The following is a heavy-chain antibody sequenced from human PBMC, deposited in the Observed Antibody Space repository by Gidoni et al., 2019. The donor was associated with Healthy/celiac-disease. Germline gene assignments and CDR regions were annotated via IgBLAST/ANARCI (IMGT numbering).Heavy chain of an antibody. CDR2: IYSGGST. CDR3: ARARSDSSSWFNYYYGMDV. V-gene: IGHV3-66*01. J-gene: IGHJ6*02. D-gene: IGHD6-13*01. CDR1: GFTVSSNY. Sequence: EVQLVESGGGVVQPGGYLRLSCAASGFTVSSNYMSWFRKAPGKGLGLVSVIYSGGSTYYADSVKGRFTISRDNSKNTLYLQMNILRAEDTAVYYCARARSDSSSWFNYYYGMDVWGQGTTVTVSS.